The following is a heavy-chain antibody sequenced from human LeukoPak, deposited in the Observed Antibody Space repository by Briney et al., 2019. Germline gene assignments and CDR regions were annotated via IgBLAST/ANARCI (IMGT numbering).Heavy chain of an antibody. V-gene: IGHV3-7*03. CDR1: GFTFSSSW. J-gene: IGHJ5*02. D-gene: IGHD6-19*01. Sequence: GGSLRLSCAASGFTFSSSWMRSVRQAPGKGLEWVANIKQDGRHTYYVDSVKGRFTISTDKDMNSLYLKMNSLRDEETDVYYCAREDSSDWYDNWGRGTVVTVSS. CDR2: IKQDGRHT. CDR3: AREDSSDWYDN.